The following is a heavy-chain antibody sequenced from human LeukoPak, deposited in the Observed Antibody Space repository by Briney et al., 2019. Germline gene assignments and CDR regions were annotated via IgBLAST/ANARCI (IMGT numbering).Heavy chain of an antibody. CDR2: FDPEDGET. Sequence: VASVKVSCKVSGYTLTELSMHWVRQAPGKGLEWMGGFDPEDGETIYAQKFQGRVTMTEDTSTDTAYMELSSLRSEDTAVYYCATDKGIAAALLAYWGQGTLVTVSS. CDR1: GYTLTELS. D-gene: IGHD6-13*01. V-gene: IGHV1-24*01. J-gene: IGHJ4*02. CDR3: ATDKGIAAALLAY.